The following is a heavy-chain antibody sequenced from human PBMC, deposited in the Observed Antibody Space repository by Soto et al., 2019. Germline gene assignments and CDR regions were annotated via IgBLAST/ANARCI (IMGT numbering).Heavy chain of an antibody. Sequence: LRLSCAASGFTFSAYNMNWVRQAPGKGLEWVSSISSSSSSIYYADSVKGRFTISRDNAKTSLYLQMNSLRAEDTAVYYCARADYYDSSAYYFSGWFDPWGQGTLVTVSS. D-gene: IGHD3-22*01. CDR3: ARADYYDSSAYYFSGWFDP. V-gene: IGHV3-21*01. CDR1: GFTFSAYN. CDR2: ISSSSSSI. J-gene: IGHJ5*02.